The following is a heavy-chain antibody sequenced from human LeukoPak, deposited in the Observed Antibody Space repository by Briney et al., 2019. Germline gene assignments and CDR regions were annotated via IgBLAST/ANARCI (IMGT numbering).Heavy chain of an antibody. D-gene: IGHD3-10*01. V-gene: IGHV3-48*03. CDR2: ISSGRRTI. CDR1: GFTFSNYE. CDR3: AREYGSGSSRRRFDP. J-gene: IGHJ5*02. Sequence: GGSLRLSCAASGFTFSNYEMNWVRQAPGKGLEWVSYISSGRRTIYYADSVKGRFTISRDNAENSLYLQMNSLRAEDTAVYYCAREYGSGSSRRRFDPWGQGTLVTVSS.